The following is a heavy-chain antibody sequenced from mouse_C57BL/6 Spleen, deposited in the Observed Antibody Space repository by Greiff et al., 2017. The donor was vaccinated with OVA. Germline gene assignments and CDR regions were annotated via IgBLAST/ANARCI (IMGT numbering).Heavy chain of an antibody. J-gene: IGHJ3*01. CDR1: GYTFTEYT. Sequence: VKLMESGAELVKPGASVKLSCKASGYTFTEYTIHWVKQRSGQGLEWIGWFYPGSGSIKYNEKFKDKATLTADKSSSTVYMELSRLTSEDSAVYFCARHEDYYGSSPAAWFAYWGQGTLVTVSA. CDR3: ARHEDYYGSSPAAWFAY. CDR2: FYPGSGSI. V-gene: IGHV1-62-2*01. D-gene: IGHD1-1*01.